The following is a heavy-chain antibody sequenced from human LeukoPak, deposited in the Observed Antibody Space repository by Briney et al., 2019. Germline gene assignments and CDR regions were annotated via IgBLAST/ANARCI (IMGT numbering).Heavy chain of an antibody. CDR1: GFIFSSHC. CDR3: ARSGGSNQPYDY. Sequence: GGSLRLSCAASGFIFSSHCMHWVRQAPGKGLIWISRINTDGSSTTYADSVKGRFTVSRDNAKHTLYLQMNSLRAEDTAVYFCARSGGSNQPYDYWGQGILVTVSS. J-gene: IGHJ4*02. V-gene: IGHV3-74*01. CDR2: INTDGSST. D-gene: IGHD1-26*01.